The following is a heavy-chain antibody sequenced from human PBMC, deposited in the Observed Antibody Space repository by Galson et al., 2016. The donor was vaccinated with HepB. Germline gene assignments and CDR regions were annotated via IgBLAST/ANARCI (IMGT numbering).Heavy chain of an antibody. CDR1: GFTFSRIA. CDR3: ARDMSSGWYWVYFDY. CDR2: ISSSGSTI. V-gene: IGHV3-48*03. D-gene: IGHD6-19*01. J-gene: IGHJ4*02. Sequence: SLRLSCAASGFTFSRIAMHWVRQAPGKGLEWVSYISSSGSTIKDADSVKGRFTISRDNAKNSLYLQMNSLRAEDTAVYYCARDMSSGWYWVYFDYWGQGTLVTVSS.